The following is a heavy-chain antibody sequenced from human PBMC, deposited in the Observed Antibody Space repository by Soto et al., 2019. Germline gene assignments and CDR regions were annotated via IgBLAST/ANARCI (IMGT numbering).Heavy chain of an antibody. V-gene: IGHV4-39*01. D-gene: IGHD1-26*01. CDR1: GGSITSSSYY. J-gene: IGHJ5*02. CDR3: ATQEVGGSYVYTFDP. Sequence: PSETLSLTCTVSGGSITSSSYYWGWIRQPPGKGMEWIGSIYYSGSTYYNPSLKSRVTISVDTSKNQFTLKLSSVTAADTAVYYCATQEVGGSYVYTFDPWGQGTLVTVSS. CDR2: IYYSGST.